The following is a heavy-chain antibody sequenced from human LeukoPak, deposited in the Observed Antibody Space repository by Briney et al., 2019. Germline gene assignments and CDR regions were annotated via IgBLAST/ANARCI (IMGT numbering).Heavy chain of an antibody. D-gene: IGHD1-26*01. CDR1: GGSLNNYY. J-gene: IGHJ5*02. Sequence: SETLSLTCAVYGGSLNNYYWSWIRQSPGKGLEWLGEGNHNGGTKYNPSLKSRVTISADSSRNQFSLKLTSVTAADTAVYHCAKNGQSGFSFDPWGQGTLVTVSS. CDR3: AKNGQSGFSFDP. CDR2: GNHNGGT. V-gene: IGHV4-34*01.